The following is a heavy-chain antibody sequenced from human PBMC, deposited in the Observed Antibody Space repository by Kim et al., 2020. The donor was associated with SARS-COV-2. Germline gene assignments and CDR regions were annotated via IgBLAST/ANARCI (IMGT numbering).Heavy chain of an antibody. Sequence: GGSLRLSCAASGFTFSSYGMHWVRQAPGKGLEWVAVISYDGSNKYYADSVKGRFTISRDNSKNTLYLQMNSLRAEDTAVYYCAKDFRGEEQLSAYGMDVWGQGTTVTVSS. CDR2: ISYDGSNK. J-gene: IGHJ6*02. D-gene: IGHD6-6*01. CDR3: AKDFRGEEQLSAYGMDV. CDR1: GFTFSSYG. V-gene: IGHV3-30*18.